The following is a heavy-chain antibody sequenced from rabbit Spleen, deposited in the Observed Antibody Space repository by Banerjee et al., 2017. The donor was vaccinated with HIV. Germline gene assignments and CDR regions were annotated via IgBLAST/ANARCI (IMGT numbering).Heavy chain of an antibody. CDR1: GVSFSDKD. J-gene: IGHJ6*01. D-gene: IGHD1-1*01. Sequence: EQLEESGGGLVKPEGSLTLTCKASGVSFSDKDVMCWVRQAPGKGLEWIACIYGGTGTAYYTSWVNGRFTISRSTSLSTVALQMTSLTAADTATYFCARDSSSSFSSYGMDLWGPGTLVTVS. CDR3: ARDSSSSFSSYGMDL. V-gene: IGHV1S47*01. CDR2: IYGGTGTA.